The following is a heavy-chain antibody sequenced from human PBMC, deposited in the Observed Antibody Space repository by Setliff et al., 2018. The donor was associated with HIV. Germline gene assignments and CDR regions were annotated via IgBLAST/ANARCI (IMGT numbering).Heavy chain of an antibody. V-gene: IGHV5-51*01. CDR3: ARAPNSPYYSNVWYADH. CDR1: GYNFATYW. J-gene: IGHJ5*02. CDR2: LYPGDSDT. Sequence: PGESLKISCQTSGYNFATYWIGWVRQMPGKGLEWMAILYPGDSDTRYSPSFQSQVTVSADKSIGTAYLQWNSLKASDTALYFCARAPNSPYYSNVWYADHWGQGTLVTVS. D-gene: IGHD3-22*01.